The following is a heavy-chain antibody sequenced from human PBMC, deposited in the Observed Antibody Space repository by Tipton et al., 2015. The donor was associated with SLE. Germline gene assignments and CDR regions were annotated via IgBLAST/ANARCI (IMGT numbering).Heavy chain of an antibody. CDR3: ARDSGSGAQFDQHHFDY. D-gene: IGHD3-10*01. CDR2: IDSSGRTI. V-gene: IGHV3-48*03. CDR1: GFTFSNYE. Sequence: GSLRLSCTASGFTFSNYEVNWIRQASGKGLEWISYIDSSGRTIFYASSVKGRFSISRDSAENSVYLQMNSLRAEDTAVYYCARDSGSGAQFDQHHFDYWGLGTLVSVSS. J-gene: IGHJ4*02.